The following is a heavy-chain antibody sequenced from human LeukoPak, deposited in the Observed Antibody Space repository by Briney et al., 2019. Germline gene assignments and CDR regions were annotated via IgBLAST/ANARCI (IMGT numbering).Heavy chain of an antibody. CDR2: ISGSGGST. CDR3: AKEVGGWLLFYFDY. D-gene: IGHD3-22*01. Sequence: GGSLRLSCAVSGITLSNYAVSWVRQAPGKGLEWVSAISGSGGSTYYADSVKGRFTISRDNSKNTLYLQMNSLRAEDTAVYYCAKEVGGWLLFYFDYWGQGTLVTVSS. J-gene: IGHJ4*02. CDR1: GITLSNYA. V-gene: IGHV3-23*01.